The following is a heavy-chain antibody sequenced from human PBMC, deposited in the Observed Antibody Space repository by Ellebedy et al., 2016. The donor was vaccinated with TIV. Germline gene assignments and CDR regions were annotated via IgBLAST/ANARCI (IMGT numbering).Heavy chain of an antibody. D-gene: IGHD4-17*01. Sequence: PGGSLRLSCAVSGFTFRSYWMGWVRQAPGKGLEWVANIYQDGSQKYYVDSVKGRFTISRYNAKNSLYLQMNSLKVEDTAVYYCARRGSYGDYAVQINNWFDSWGQGTLVTVYS. CDR3: ARRGSYGDYAVQINNWFDS. CDR2: IYQDGSQK. J-gene: IGHJ5*01. V-gene: IGHV3-7*01. CDR1: GFTFRSYW.